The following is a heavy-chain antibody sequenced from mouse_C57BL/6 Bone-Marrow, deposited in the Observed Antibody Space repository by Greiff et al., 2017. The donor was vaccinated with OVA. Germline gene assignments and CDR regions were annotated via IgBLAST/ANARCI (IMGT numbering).Heavy chain of an antibody. D-gene: IGHD2-2*01. J-gene: IGHJ1*03. CDR3: ARRSYYGYDGYFDV. CDR2: ISSGSSTI. V-gene: IGHV5-17*01. CDR1: GFTFSDYG. Sequence: EVQLVESGGGLVKPGGSLKLSCAASGFTFSDYGMHWVRQAPEKGLEWVAYISSGSSTIYYADTVQGRFTISRDNAKNNLFLQMTSLRSEDTAMYYCARRSYYGYDGYFDVWGTGTTVTVSS.